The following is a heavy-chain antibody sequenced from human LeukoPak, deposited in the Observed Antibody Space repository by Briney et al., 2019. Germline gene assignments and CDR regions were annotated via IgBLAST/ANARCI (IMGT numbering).Heavy chain of an antibody. CDR2: ISDIVSI. CDR3: AGHHPRNTVYF. D-gene: IGHD2/OR15-2a*01. V-gene: IGHV4-61*08. Sequence: SQTLSLTCTVSGGSISSGGYYWCWIRQPPGKRLEWIAYISDIVSINYNPSLKIRLTISLDTSKNQFSLMLSSVTAADTAVDYCAGHHPRNTVYFWGQGTLVSVSS. CDR1: GGSISSGGYY. J-gene: IGHJ4*02.